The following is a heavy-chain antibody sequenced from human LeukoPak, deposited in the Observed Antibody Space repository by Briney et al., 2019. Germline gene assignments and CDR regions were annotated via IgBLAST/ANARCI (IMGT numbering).Heavy chain of an antibody. V-gene: IGHV1-46*01. CDR3: ARDDVGGSCYFDY. CDR1: GGTFSSYA. J-gene: IGHJ4*02. CDR2: INPSGGST. D-gene: IGHD2-15*01. Sequence: ASVKVSCKASGGTFSSYAISWVRQAPGQGLEWMGIINPSGGSTSYAQKFQGRVTMTRDMSTSTVYMELSSLRSEDTAVYYCARDDVGGSCYFDYWGQGTLVTVSS.